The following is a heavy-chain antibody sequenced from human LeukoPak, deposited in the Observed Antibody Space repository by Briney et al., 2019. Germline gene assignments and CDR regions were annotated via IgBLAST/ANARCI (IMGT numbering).Heavy chain of an antibody. V-gene: IGHV4-34*01. Sequence: PSETLSLTCAVYGGSFSGYYWSWIRQPPGKGLEWIGEINHSGSTNYNPSLKSRVTISVDTSKNQFSLKLSSVTAADTAVYYCARGPRRAFDIWGQGTMVTVSS. J-gene: IGHJ3*02. CDR1: GGSFSGYY. CDR2: INHSGST. CDR3: ARGPRRAFDI.